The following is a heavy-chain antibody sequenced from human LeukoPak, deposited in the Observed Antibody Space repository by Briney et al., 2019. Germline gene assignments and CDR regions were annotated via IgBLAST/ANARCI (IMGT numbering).Heavy chain of an antibody. CDR3: ARDLPIVIAEAEGAFDI. Sequence: ASVKVSCKASGYTFTSYTMNWVRQAPGQGLEWMGWINTNTGNPTYAQGFTGRFVFSLDTSVSTAYLQISSLKAEDTAVYYCARDLPIVIAEAEGAFDIWGQGTMVTVSS. V-gene: IGHV7-4-1*02. J-gene: IGHJ3*02. D-gene: IGHD6-19*01. CDR2: INTNTGNP. CDR1: GYTFTSYT.